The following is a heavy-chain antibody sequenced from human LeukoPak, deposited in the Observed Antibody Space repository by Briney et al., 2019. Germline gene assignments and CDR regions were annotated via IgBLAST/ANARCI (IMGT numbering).Heavy chain of an antibody. CDR2: MNPNSGNT. V-gene: IGHV1-8*01. CDR3: ARGPIVTMVRGVIIPRDH. J-gene: IGHJ4*02. CDR1: GYTFTSYD. Sequence: ASVKVSCKASGYTFTSYDINWVRQATGQGLEWMGWMNPNSGNTGYAQKFQGRVTMTRNTSISTAYMELSSLRSEDTAVYYCARGPIVTMVRGVIIPRDHWGQGTLVTVSS. D-gene: IGHD3-10*01.